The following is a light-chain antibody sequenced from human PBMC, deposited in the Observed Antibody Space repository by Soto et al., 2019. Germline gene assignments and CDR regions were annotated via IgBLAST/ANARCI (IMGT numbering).Light chain of an antibody. CDR3: QHSGRSPWT. CDR2: DAS. CDR1: QTVSSSY. V-gene: IGKV3D-20*01. J-gene: IGKJ1*01. Sequence: EIVFTQSPATRSLSPGERATLSCGASQTVSSSYLAWYQLKPGLAPRLLFYDASNRAPGIPDRFSGGGSGTDFTLTISRLEPEDFAVYFCQHSGRSPWTFGQGTKVDIK.